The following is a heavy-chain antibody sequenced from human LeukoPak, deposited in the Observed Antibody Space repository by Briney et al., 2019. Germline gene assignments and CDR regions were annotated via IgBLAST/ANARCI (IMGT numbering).Heavy chain of an antibody. J-gene: IGHJ4*02. CDR3: ARGNIAAGGFDY. D-gene: IGHD6-13*01. CDR2: INHSGST. V-gene: IGHV4-34*01. CDR1: GGSISSYY. Sequence: SETLSLTCTVSGGSISSYYWSWIRQPPGKGLEWIGEINHSGSTNYNPSLKSRVTISVDTSKNQFSLKLSSVTAADTAVYYCARGNIAAGGFDYWGQGTLVTVSS.